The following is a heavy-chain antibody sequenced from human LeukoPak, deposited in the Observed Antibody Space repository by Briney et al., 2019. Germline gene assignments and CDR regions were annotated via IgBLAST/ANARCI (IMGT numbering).Heavy chain of an antibody. CDR2: IHYSGST. D-gene: IGHD3-16*01. Sequence: SETLSLTCTVSGGSISSYYWSWIRQPPGKALEWIGYIHYSGSTKYNPSLKSRVTISVDTSENQFSLTLNSVTAADTAVYYCARSRGGYGDYGSWFDPWGQGILVTVSS. V-gene: IGHV4-59*01. CDR3: ARSRGGYGDYGSWFDP. J-gene: IGHJ5*02. CDR1: GGSISSYY.